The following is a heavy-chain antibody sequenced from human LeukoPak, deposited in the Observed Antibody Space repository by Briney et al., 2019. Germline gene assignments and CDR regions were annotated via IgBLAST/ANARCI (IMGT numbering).Heavy chain of an antibody. CDR1: GGSISSSSYY. CDR2: IYYSGST. Sequence: SETLSLTCTVSGGSISSSSYYWGWIRQPPGKGLEWIGSIYYSGSTYYSPSLKSRVTISVDTSKNQFSLKLSSVTAADTAVYYCARLLRNYWYFDLWGRGTLVTVSS. J-gene: IGHJ2*01. V-gene: IGHV4-39*01. CDR3: ARLLRNYWYFDL.